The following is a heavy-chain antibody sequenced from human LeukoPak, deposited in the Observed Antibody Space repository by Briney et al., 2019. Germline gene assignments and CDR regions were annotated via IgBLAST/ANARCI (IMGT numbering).Heavy chain of an antibody. D-gene: IGHD1-26*01. CDR3: ARHLYSESYYL. J-gene: IGHJ4*02. CDR2: IYYTGTT. CDR1: GGSISSTSHY. Sequence: SETLSLTCTVSGGSISSTSHYRGWIRQTPGKGLEWIGSIYYTGTTYYNPSLKSRVTISIDTSKSQFSLKLSSVTAADTAVYYCARHLYSESYYLWGQGTLVTVSS. V-gene: IGHV4-39*01.